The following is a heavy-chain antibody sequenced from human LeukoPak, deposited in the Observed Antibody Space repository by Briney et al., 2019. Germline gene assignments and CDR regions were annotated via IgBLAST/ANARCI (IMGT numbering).Heavy chain of an antibody. CDR2: ISYDGSNK. V-gene: IGHV3-30-3*01. J-gene: IGHJ1*01. CDR1: GFTFSSYA. D-gene: IGHD3-10*01. Sequence: GGSLRLSCAASGFTFSSYAMHWVRQAPGKGLEGVAVISYDGSNKYYADSVKGQFTISRDNSKNTLYLQMNSLRAEDTAVYYCARDSSGYGSRLQHWGQGTLVTVSS. CDR3: ARDSSGYGSRLQH.